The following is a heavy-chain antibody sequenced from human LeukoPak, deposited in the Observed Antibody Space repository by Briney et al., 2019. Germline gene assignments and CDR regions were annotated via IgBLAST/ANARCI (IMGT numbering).Heavy chain of an antibody. CDR3: ARGCRSGSYLSRYYYYMDV. J-gene: IGHJ6*03. D-gene: IGHD1-26*01. V-gene: IGHV1-8*01. CDR1: GYTFTRYD. CDR2: MNPNSGNT. Sequence: ASVKVSCKASGYTFTRYDINWVRQATGQGREGMGWMNPNSGNTGYAQKFQGRVTMTRNTSISTAYMELSSLRSEDTAVYYCARGCRSGSYLSRYYYYMDVWGKGTTVTVSS.